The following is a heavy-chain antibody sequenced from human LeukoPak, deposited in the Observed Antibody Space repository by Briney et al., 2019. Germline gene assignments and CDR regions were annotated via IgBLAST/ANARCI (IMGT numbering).Heavy chain of an antibody. D-gene: IGHD6-13*01. Sequence: GESLKISGKGSEYSFTRYWIGWVRQMPGKGLEWMGIIYPDDSDTRYSPSFQGQVTISADKSINTAYLQWSSLKASDTAIYYCARQGYSSSRDFWGQGSFPTVSS. V-gene: IGHV5-51*01. CDR2: IYPDDSDT. CDR1: EYSFTRYW. CDR3: ARQGYSSSRDF. J-gene: IGHJ4*02.